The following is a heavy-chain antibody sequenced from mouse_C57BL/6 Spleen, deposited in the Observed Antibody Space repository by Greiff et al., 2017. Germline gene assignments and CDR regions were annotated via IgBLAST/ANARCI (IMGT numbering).Heavy chain of an antibody. CDR3: ARGGGDFDV. J-gene: IGHJ1*03. V-gene: IGHV1-82*01. Sequence: VQLQQSGPELVKPGASVKISCKASGYAFSSSWMNWVKQRPGKGLEWIGRIYPGDGDTNYNGKFKGKATLTADKSSSTAYMQLSSLTSEDSAVYFCARGGGDFDVWGTGTTVTVSS. CDR1: GYAFSSSW. CDR2: IYPGDGDT.